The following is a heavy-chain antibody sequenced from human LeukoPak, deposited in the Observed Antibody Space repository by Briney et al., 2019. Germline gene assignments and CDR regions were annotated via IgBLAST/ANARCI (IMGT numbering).Heavy chain of an antibody. CDR3: ARVAYSGYDFRGTFDY. V-gene: IGHV4-61*09. J-gene: IGHJ4*02. CDR1: GGSISSGSYY. Sequence: SETLSLTCTVSGGSISSGSYYWSWIRQPAGKGLEWIGHIYTSGSANYNPSLKSRVTMSVDTSKNQFSLKLSSVTAADTAVYYCARVAYSGYDFRGTFDYWGQGTLVTVSS. CDR2: IYTSGSA. D-gene: IGHD5-12*01.